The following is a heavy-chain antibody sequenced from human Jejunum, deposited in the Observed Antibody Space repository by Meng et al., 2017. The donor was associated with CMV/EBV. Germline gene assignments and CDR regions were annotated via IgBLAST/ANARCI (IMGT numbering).Heavy chain of an antibody. CDR1: GYTFTDYF. CDR3: AHQAVAGTRGWFDP. J-gene: IGHJ5*02. V-gene: IGHV1-2*02. Sequence: QVEVWHSGGEVKKPGASVRVSCKASGYTFTDYFFPWVRQAPGHGPEWMGWINPNSGGSNYAQKFQGRVTMTRDTSISTAYMELSRLRSDDTAVYYCAHQAVAGTRGWFDPWGQGTLVTVSS. D-gene: IGHD6-19*01. CDR2: INPNSGGS.